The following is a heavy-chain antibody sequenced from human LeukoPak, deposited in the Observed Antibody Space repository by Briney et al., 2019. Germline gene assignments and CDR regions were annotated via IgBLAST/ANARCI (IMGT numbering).Heavy chain of an antibody. Sequence: PGRSLRLSCAASGFTFSSYGMHWVRQAPGKGLEWVADVWYDGTNKYYADSVKGRFTISRDNSKNTLYLQMNSLRAEDTAVYYCARDPGVRWLVGIDYWGQGTLVTVSS. CDR2: VWYDGTNK. CDR1: GFTFSSYG. V-gene: IGHV3-33*01. CDR3: ARDPGVRWLVGIDY. D-gene: IGHD6-19*01. J-gene: IGHJ4*02.